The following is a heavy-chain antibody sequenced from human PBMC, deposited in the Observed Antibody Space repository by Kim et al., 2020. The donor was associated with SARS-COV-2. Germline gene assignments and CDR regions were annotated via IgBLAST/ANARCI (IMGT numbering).Heavy chain of an antibody. J-gene: IGHJ3*02. V-gene: IGHV3-23*01. D-gene: IGHD3-22*01. CDR3: AKDHIVVPYGAFDI. Sequence: ADSVKGRFTISRDNSKNTLYLQMNSLRAEDTAVYYCAKDHIVVPYGAFDIWGQGTMVTVSS.